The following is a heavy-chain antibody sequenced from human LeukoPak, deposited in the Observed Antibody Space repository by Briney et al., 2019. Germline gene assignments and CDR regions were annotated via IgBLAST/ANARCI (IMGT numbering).Heavy chain of an antibody. D-gene: IGHD3-22*01. V-gene: IGHV4-59*01. CDR3: ARASNYDSSGYYFHWYFDL. CDR2: IYYSGST. Sequence: AETLTLTCSVSSGSFSNYYWSWVRQPPGKGLEWIGYIYYSGSTKYNTSLESRVSFSIDTSQSRFSLKMNSVTAADTAVYYCARASNYDSSGYYFHWYFDLWGRGTLVTVSS. J-gene: IGHJ2*01. CDR1: SGSFSNYY.